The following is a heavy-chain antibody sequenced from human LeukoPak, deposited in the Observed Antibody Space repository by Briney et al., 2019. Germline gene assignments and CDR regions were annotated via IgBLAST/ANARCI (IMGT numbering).Heavy chain of an antibody. J-gene: IGHJ4*02. Sequence: GGSLRLSCAASGFTFSNYWMHWVRQAPGKGVVWVSRINIDGSSTNYADSVKGRFTISRDNAKNTLYLQMNSLRAEDTAVYYCANNRYTGPSSYWGQGTLVTVSS. CDR3: ANNRYTGPSSY. CDR2: INIDGSST. V-gene: IGHV3-74*01. CDR1: GFTFSNYW. D-gene: IGHD1-14*01.